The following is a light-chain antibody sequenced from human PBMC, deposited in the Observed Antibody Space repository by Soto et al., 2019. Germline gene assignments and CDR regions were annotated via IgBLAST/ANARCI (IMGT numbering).Light chain of an antibody. CDR3: LQTDSVPYT. CDR1: QSISSY. CDR2: FAS. V-gene: IGKV1-39*01. Sequence: DIQMTQSPSSLSASVGDRVTLTCRASQSISSYLNWYQLKPGRPPKLLIYFASSLQAGVPSRFSGAGSETDFTLTSTDRQPEDCTSYVCLQTDSVPYTCGQGT. J-gene: IGKJ2*01.